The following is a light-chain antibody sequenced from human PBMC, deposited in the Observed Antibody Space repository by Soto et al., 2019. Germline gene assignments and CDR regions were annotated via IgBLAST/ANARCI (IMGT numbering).Light chain of an antibody. V-gene: IGLV2-8*01. CDR2: EVS. CDR1: SSDVGGYNY. Sequence: QSALTQPPSASGSPGQSVTISCTGTSSDVGGYNYVSWYQQHPGKAPKLMIYEVSKRPSGVPDRFSGSKSGNTASLTVSVLQAEDEAVYYCSSYAGINTLVVSGTGTKLTVL. J-gene: IGLJ1*01. CDR3: SSYAGINTLVV.